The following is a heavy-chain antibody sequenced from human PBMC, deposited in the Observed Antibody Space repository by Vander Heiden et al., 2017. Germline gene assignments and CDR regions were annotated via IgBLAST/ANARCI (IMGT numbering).Heavy chain of an antibody. CDR2: TFYSGST. CDR3: ARVVAGRFDS. CDR1: GGSISSYY. D-gene: IGHD6-19*01. Sequence: QVQLQESGPGLVTPSETLSLTCTVSGGSISSYYWSWIRQPPGKGLEWIGYTFYSGSTDYNPSLKSRVTVSIDTSKNQFSLKLSSVTAADTAIYYCARVVAGRFDSWGQGTLVTISS. V-gene: IGHV4-59*01. J-gene: IGHJ5*01.